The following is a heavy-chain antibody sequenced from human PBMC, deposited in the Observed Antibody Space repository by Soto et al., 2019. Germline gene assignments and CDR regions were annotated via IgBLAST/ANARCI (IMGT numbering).Heavy chain of an antibody. CDR3: ARVYMYGVYSSSSYYFDY. D-gene: IGHD6-6*01. CDR2: IYYSGST. V-gene: IGHV4-31*02. Sequence: HPGKGLEWIGYIYYSGSTYYNPSLKSRVTISVDTSKNQFSLKLSSVTAADTAVYYCARVYMYGVYSSSSYYFDYWGQGTLVTVSS. J-gene: IGHJ4*02.